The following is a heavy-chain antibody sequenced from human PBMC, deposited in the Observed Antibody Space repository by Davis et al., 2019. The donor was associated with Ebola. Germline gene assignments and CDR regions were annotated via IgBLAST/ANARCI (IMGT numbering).Heavy chain of an antibody. CDR2: IIPIFGTA. J-gene: IGHJ4*02. Sequence: LVKVSCKASGGTFSSYAISWVRQAPGQGLEWMGGIIPIFGTANYAQKFQGRVTITADESTSTAYMELSSLRSEDTAVYYCARDRFGSYYDSWSDYWGQGTLVTVSS. V-gene: IGHV1-69*13. CDR3: ARDRFGSYYDSWSDY. CDR1: GGTFSSYA. D-gene: IGHD1-26*01.